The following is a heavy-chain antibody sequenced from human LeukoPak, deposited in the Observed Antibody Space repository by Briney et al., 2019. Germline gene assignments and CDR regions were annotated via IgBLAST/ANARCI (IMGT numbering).Heavy chain of an antibody. J-gene: IGHJ4*02. V-gene: IGHV3-7*01. Sequence: RPGGSLSLSCGASGFTFSDFWMNWVRQAPGKGLEWVASIKQDGSEKYYVDSEKGRFSISRDNAKNSLHLQMNSLRAEDTAVYYCARDHTVDGLVFDYWGQGILVTVSS. CDR3: ARDHTVDGLVFDY. CDR2: IKQDGSEK. D-gene: IGHD6-19*01. CDR1: GFTFSDFW.